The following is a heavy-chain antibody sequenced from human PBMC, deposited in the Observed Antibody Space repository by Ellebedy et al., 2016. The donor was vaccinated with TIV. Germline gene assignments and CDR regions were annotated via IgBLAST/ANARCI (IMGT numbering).Heavy chain of an antibody. D-gene: IGHD1-26*01. J-gene: IGHJ4*02. CDR2: IRSSINSI. CDR1: GFTFNTYS. V-gene: IGHV3-48*02. CDR3: ARGGAGFDSMNRELSFDS. Sequence: GESLKISXAASGFTFNTYSMNWVRQAPGKGLEWVAFIRSSINSISYADSVKGRFTISRDDAENSLYLQMNSLRDEDMAVYYCARGGAGFDSMNRELSFDSWGQGTLVTVSS.